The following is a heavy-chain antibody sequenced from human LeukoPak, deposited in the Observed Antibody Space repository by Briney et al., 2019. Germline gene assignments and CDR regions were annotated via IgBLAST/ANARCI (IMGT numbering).Heavy chain of an antibody. Sequence: GGSLRLSCAASGFTFSDYYTSWIRQAPGKGLEWVSYISSSGSTIYYADSVKGRFTISRDNAKNSLYLQMNSLRAEDTAVYYCVRLTLDTVYPYYYYMDVWGKGTTVTVSS. V-gene: IGHV3-11*01. J-gene: IGHJ6*03. CDR2: ISSSGSTI. CDR3: VRLTLDTVYPYYYYMDV. CDR1: GFTFSDYY. D-gene: IGHD2-2*02.